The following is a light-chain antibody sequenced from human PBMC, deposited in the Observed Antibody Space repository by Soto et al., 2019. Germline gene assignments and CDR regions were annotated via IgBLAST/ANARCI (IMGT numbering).Light chain of an antibody. J-gene: IGKJ4*01. CDR2: AAS. CDR1: QDLDRW. V-gene: IGKV1-12*01. CDR3: KQSRSFPLT. Sequence: DIQMTQSPSSLSASVGARVTITCRASQDLDRWLAWYQQKPGEAPKVLIYAASNLRSGVPSRFSGSGSGADFSLTISSLQPEDVATYYCKQSRSFPLTFGGGTKVDIK.